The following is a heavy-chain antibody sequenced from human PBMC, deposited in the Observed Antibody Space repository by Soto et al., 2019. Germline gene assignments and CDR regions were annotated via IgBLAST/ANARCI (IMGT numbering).Heavy chain of an antibody. CDR3: ASTIFPASNWFDT. CDR2: MYDGGDP. V-gene: IGHV4-39*01. J-gene: IGHJ5*02. Sequence: QLQLQASGPGLVKASETLSLPCAVSGGSVSSTNYGWAWIRQPPGKGLEWIGSMYDGGDPYYNPSLRSQVNISINTSKNQFSRNPSSFPAANPAVHYFASTIFPASNWFDTWGQGTLVTVSS. D-gene: IGHD3-9*01. CDR1: GGSVSSTNYG.